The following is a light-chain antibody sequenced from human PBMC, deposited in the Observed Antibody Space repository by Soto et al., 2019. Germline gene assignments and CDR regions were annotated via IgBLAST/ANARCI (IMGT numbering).Light chain of an antibody. CDR1: NSNIGTTYD. CDR2: GDN. Sequence: QSVLTQPPSVSGAPGQRVTISCTGGNSNIGTTYDVHWYQQIPGAAPKLLIYGDNNRPSGVPDRFSGSKSGTSASLAITGLQAEDEADYYSHCYDSSLSGSVFGGGTKLTVL. V-gene: IGLV1-40*01. CDR3: HCYDSSLSGSV. J-gene: IGLJ3*02.